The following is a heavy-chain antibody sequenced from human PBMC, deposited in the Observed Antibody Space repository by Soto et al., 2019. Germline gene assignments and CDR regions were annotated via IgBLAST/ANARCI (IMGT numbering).Heavy chain of an antibody. CDR1: GDSITSNSYF. CDR2: IYYSGTT. Sequence: SETLSLTCTVSGDSITSNSYFWAWIRQPPGKGLEWIGSIYYSGTTYYNPSLKSRVTISVDRSKNQFSLKLSSVTAADTAVYYCVAYDSSGYDAFDIWGQGTMVTVSS. CDR3: VAYDSSGYDAFDI. J-gene: IGHJ3*02. V-gene: IGHV4-39*01. D-gene: IGHD3-22*01.